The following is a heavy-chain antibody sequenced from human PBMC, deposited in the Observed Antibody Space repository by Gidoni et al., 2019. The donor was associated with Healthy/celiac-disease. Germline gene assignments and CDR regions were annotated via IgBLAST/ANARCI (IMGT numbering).Heavy chain of an antibody. CDR3: ARDRSRMENWFDP. J-gene: IGHJ5*02. CDR2: IYTSGST. V-gene: IGHV4-61*02. Sequence: QVQLQESGPGLVKPSPTLSLTCTVSGGSISSGSYYWSWLRQPAGKGLEWIGRIYTSGSTNYNPSLKSRVNISVDTSKNQFSLKLSSVTAADTAVYYCARDRSRMENWFDPWGQGTLVTVSS. D-gene: IGHD1-1*01. CDR1: GGSISSGSYY.